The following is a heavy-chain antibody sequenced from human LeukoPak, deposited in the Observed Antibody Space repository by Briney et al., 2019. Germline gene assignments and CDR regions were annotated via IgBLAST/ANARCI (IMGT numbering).Heavy chain of an antibody. Sequence: GGSLRLSCAASGFTFSSYGMHWVRQAPGKGLEWVAFIQFDGSHIFYTDSVRGRFTISRDNSKNTLYLQMSSLRAEDTAVFYCAKPSDHLLYPKLDYGGRGTLVTVSP. V-gene: IGHV3-30*02. CDR1: GFTFSSYG. D-gene: IGHD2-8*01. CDR3: AKPSDHLLYPKLDY. J-gene: IGHJ4*02. CDR2: IQFDGSHI.